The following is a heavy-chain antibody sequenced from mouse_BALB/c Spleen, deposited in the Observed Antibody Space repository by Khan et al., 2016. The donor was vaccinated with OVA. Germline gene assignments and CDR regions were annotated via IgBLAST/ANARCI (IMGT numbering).Heavy chain of an antibody. V-gene: IGHV3-2*02. CDR1: GYSITSNYA. D-gene: IGHD1-1*01. CDR2: ISYSGAT. Sequence: VQLKQSGPSLVKPSQSLSLTCTVTGYSITSNYAWSWIRQFPGSKLEWMGYISYSGATNYNPSLKSRTSVTRDTSENQFFLQLNTVTTEATATYFCAWQSYYDYAMDYWGQGTSVTVSS. J-gene: IGHJ4*01. CDR3: AWQSYYDYAMDY.